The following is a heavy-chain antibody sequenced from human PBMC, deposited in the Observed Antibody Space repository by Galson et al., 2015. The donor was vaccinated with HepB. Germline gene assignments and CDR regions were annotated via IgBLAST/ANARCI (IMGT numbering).Heavy chain of an antibody. D-gene: IGHD3-10*01. CDR2: ISSSSSII. CDR1: GFTFSSYS. V-gene: IGHV3-48*01. Sequence: SLRLSCAASGFTFSSYSMNWVRQAPGKGLEWVSNISSSSSIIYYADSVKGRFTISRDNAKNSLYLQMNSLRAEDTAVYYCARAPLMDDAFDIWGQGTMVTVSS. J-gene: IGHJ3*02. CDR3: ARAPLMDDAFDI.